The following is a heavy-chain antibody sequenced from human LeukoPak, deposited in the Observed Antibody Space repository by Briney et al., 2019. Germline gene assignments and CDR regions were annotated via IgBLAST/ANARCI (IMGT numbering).Heavy chain of an antibody. D-gene: IGHD7-27*01. J-gene: IGHJ4*02. CDR3: ARGLDSRKLGY. V-gene: IGHV4-31*03. CDR1: GASFNSDDQH. CDR2: IHPSGML. Sequence: SETLSLTCTVSGASFNSDDQHWNWIRQSPGKGLEWIGSIHPSGMLYNNPSLESRVTMSRDTSKNQFSLNLNSVTAADTAVYFCARGLDSRKLGYWGQGILVTVSS.